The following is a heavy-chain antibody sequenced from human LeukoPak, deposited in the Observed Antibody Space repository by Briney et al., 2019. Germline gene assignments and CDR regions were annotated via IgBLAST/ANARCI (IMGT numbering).Heavy chain of an antibody. CDR1: GFTFSSYW. CDR2: IKQDGSEK. D-gene: IGHD4-17*01. J-gene: IGHJ4*02. V-gene: IGHV3-7*01. Sequence: GGSLGLSCAASGFTFSSYWMSWVRQAPGKGLEWVANIKQDGSEKYYVDSVKGRFTISRDNAKNSLYLQMNSLRAEDTAVYYCARSPYYGDYVEDYWGQGTLVTVSS. CDR3: ARSPYYGDYVEDY.